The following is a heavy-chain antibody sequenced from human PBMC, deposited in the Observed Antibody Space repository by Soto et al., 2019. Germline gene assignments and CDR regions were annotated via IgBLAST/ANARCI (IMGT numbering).Heavy chain of an antibody. CDR2: IYYSGST. CDR1: GGSISSAEDY. D-gene: IGHD3-10*01. V-gene: IGHV4-30-4*01. Sequence: QVQLQESGPGLVKPSQTLSLTCTVSGGSISSAEDYWSWIHQPPGKGLEWIGYIYYSGSTYYNPSLQSRVTISVDKSKNQFSLKLSSVTAADTAVYYCARSRITDMDVWGQGTTVTVSS. J-gene: IGHJ6*02. CDR3: ARSRITDMDV.